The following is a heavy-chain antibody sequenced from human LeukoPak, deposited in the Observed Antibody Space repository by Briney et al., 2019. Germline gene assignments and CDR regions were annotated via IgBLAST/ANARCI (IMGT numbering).Heavy chain of an antibody. Sequence: PGGSLRLSCAVSGVTFSSYTMNWVRQAPGKGLEWVSSISSTSSYIYYADSVKGRFTISRDNAKNSLYLQMTSLRAEDTAMYYCARAQTGHDFWIVDVWGQGTTVTVSS. CDR2: ISSTSSYI. D-gene: IGHD3-3*01. CDR1: GVTFSSYT. J-gene: IGHJ6*02. V-gene: IGHV3-21*01. CDR3: ARAQTGHDFWIVDV.